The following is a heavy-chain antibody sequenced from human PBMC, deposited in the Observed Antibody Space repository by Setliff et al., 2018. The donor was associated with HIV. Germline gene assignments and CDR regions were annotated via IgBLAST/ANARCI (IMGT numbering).Heavy chain of an antibody. D-gene: IGHD2-8*01. Sequence: LSCAASGFTFSSYTMNWVRQAPGKGLEWVSSISYSTGYIYYADPVKGRFTISRDNAKNSLYLQMNSLRAEDTAVYYCASHPSVYGPPFDYWGQGTLVTVSS. CDR1: GFTFSSYT. J-gene: IGHJ4*02. V-gene: IGHV3-21*06. CDR3: ASHPSVYGPPFDY. CDR2: ISYSTGYI.